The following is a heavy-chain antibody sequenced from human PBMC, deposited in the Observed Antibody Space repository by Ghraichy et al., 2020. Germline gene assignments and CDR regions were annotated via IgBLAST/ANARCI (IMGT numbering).Heavy chain of an antibody. CDR3: ARGTSVYCTATACPDFDL. J-gene: IGHJ4*02. CDR2: ISPTSTYI. V-gene: IGHV3-21*01. D-gene: IGHD2-8*01. CDR1: GFTFSSYN. Sequence: GGSLRLSCAASGFTFSSYNINWIRQAPGKGLEWVSSISPTSTYIYYTDSVRGRFTISRDNAANSLFLQMNSLRPEDTAIYYCARGTSVYCTATACPDFDLWGQGTLVTVSS.